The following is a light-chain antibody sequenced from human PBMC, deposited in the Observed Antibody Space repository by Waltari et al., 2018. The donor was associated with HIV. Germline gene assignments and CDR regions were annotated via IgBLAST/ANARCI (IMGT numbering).Light chain of an antibody. J-gene: IGKJ1*01. CDR3: YQRSDWPRT. CDR2: DAS. Sequence: IGFTQYQATLSGSAGGRATHSCRASQCVSVYVAWYQQKPGQAPRLLIYDASNRATGIPVRFSGSGSGTDFTLTISSLEPEDFAVYYCYQRSDWPRTFGQGTKVEIK. CDR1: QCVSVY. V-gene: IGKV3-11*01.